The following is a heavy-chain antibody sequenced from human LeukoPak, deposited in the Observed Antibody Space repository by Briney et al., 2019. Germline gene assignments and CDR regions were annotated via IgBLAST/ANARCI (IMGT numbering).Heavy chain of an antibody. CDR1: GGSISSYS. J-gene: IGHJ4*02. CDR2: IYYSGST. D-gene: IGHD1-26*01. V-gene: IGHV4-59*12. CDR3: ARVVVGATEFDY. Sequence: SETLSLTCTVSGGSISSYSWNWVRQPPGKRLEWIGYIYYSGSTYYNPSLKSRVTISVDTSKNQFSLKLSSVTAADTAVYYCARVVVGATEFDYWGQGTLVTVSS.